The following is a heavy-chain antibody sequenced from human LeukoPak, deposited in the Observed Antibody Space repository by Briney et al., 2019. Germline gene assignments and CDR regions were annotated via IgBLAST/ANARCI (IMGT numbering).Heavy chain of an antibody. V-gene: IGHV3-30*04. CDR3: ARGSRITMVRGEIMNDY. Sequence: PGRSLRLSCAASGFTFSSYAMHWVRQAPGKGLEWVAVISCDGSNKYYADSVKGRFTISRDNSKNTLYLQMNSLRAEDTAVHYCARGSRITMVRGEIMNDYWGQGTLVTVSS. CDR1: GFTFSSYA. J-gene: IGHJ4*02. D-gene: IGHD3-10*01. CDR2: ISCDGSNK.